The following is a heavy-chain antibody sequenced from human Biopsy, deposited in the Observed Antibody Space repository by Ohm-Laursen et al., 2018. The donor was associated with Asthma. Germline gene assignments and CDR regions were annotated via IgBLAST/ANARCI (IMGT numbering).Heavy chain of an antibody. CDR1: GYTFIGCH. V-gene: IGHV1-2*06. D-gene: IGHD6-13*01. CDR3: AGGQKSAGDRWFDP. J-gene: IGHJ5*02. Sequence: GSSVKVSCKASGYTFIGCHIHWMRQAPGQGLEWMGRINPNSGGTNYAQKFKGRVTMTRATSIRTAYMEVSRLRSDDTAVYYSAGGQKSAGDRWFDPWGQGTLVTVSS. CDR2: INPNSGGT.